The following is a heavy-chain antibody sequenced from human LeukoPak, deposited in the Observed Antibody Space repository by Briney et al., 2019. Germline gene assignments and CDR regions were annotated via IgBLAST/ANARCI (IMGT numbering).Heavy chain of an antibody. J-gene: IGHJ4*02. Sequence: GGSLRLSCAASGFTFTNAWMSWVRQAPGKGLEWVGRIKNTIDGGTTDYAAPVKGRFTISRDDSKGTLYLQMNSLKTEDTAVYYCTAQPAYYDSRWGQGTLVTVSS. CDR3: TAQPAYYDSR. D-gene: IGHD3-3*01. V-gene: IGHV3-15*01. CDR1: GFTFTNAW. CDR2: IKNTIDGGTT.